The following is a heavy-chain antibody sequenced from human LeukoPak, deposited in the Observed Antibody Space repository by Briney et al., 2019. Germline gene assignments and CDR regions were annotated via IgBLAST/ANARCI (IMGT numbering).Heavy chain of an antibody. CDR1: GYSFTSYW. CDR3: ARGLDSSSWYWLVFDY. CDR2: IYPGDSDT. V-gene: IGHV5-51*01. J-gene: IGHJ4*02. D-gene: IGHD6-13*01. Sequence: EESLKISCKGSGYSFTSYWIGWVRQMPGKGLEWMGIIYPGDSDTRYSPSFQGQVTISADKSISTAYLQWSSLKASDTAMYYCARGLDSSSWYWLVFDYWGQGTLVTVSS.